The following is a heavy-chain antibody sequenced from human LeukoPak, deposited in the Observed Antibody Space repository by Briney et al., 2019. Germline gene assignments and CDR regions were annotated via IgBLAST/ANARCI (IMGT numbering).Heavy chain of an antibody. D-gene: IGHD1-26*01. CDR1: GYTFIGSY. Sequence: GASVKVSCKASGYTFIGSYVHWVRQAPGQGLEWMGWIDPNSGGTNYAQKFQGRVTMTRDTSISTAYMELSRLRSDDTAVYYCARGFLVGATSYWGQGTLVTVSS. CDR3: ARGFLVGATSY. J-gene: IGHJ4*02. V-gene: IGHV1-2*02. CDR2: IDPNSGGT.